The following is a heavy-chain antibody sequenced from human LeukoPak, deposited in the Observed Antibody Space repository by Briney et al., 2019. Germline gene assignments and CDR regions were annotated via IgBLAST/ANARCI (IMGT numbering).Heavy chain of an antibody. J-gene: IGHJ4*02. CDR1: GFIFSSSW. CDR2: IKQDGREA. V-gene: IGHV3-7*01. Sequence: GGSLRLSCAASGFIFSSSWMTWVRQAPGKGLEWVANIKQDGREAYYVDSVAGRFTISRDNTKHSLYLQMNGLRDEDTAVYYCVRHLATTFDYWGQGTLVTVSS. CDR3: VRHLATTFDY. D-gene: IGHD1-1*01.